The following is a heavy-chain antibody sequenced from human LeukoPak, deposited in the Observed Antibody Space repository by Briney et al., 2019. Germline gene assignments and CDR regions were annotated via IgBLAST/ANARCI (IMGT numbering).Heavy chain of an antibody. CDR3: AKAWGSYDFFIAGTGDFDS. CDR1: GFSFSSYS. CDR2: ISTTSSPT. Sequence: GGSLRLSCAASGFSFSSYSMNWVRQAPGKGLEWVSHISTTSSPTYYADSVKGRFAMSRDNAKNSVYLQMNSLRAEDTAVYYCAKAWGSYDFFIAGTGDFDSWGQGTLVTVSS. J-gene: IGHJ4*02. V-gene: IGHV3-48*04. D-gene: IGHD3-3*01.